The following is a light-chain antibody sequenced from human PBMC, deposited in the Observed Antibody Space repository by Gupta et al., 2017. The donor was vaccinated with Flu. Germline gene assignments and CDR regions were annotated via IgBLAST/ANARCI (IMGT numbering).Light chain of an antibody. CDR3: MQARQTPYT. Sequence: AMLQSPLSLPVTPGEPASISCRSSQSILHSNGYNYLDWYLQKPGQSPQLLIYLGSNRASGVPDRVSGSGSGTDFTLKISRVEAEYVGVYYCMQARQTPYTFGQGARLEIK. V-gene: IGKV2-28*01. J-gene: IGKJ2*01. CDR2: LGS. CDR1: QSILHSNGYNY.